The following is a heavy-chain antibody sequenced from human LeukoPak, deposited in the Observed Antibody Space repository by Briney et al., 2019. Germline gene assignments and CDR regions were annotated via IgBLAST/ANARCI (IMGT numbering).Heavy chain of an antibody. V-gene: IGHV4-4*02. CDR2: IAHDGTT. Sequence: SETLSLTCGVSGGSIDITNYWSWVRQAPGKGLEWIGEIAHDGTTNYNPSLRSRVAMSFDRANNQFSLSLTSVTTADTAVYYCTREDRPYCPFAYWGQRVLVTVSS. CDR1: GGSIDITNY. D-gene: IGHD1-26*01. J-gene: IGHJ4*02. CDR3: TREDRPYCPFAY.